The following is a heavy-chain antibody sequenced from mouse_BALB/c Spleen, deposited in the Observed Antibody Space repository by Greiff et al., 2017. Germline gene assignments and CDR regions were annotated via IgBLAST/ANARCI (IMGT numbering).Heavy chain of an antibody. CDR3: AGSSLLRLAWFAY. CDR2: IYPYNGGT. CDR1: GYTFTSYW. V-gene: IGHV1-34*01. D-gene: IGHD1-2*01. J-gene: IGHJ3*01. Sequence: VQLQQPGSELVRPGASVKLSCKASGYTFTSYWMHWVKQSHGKSLEWIGYIYPYNGGTGYNQKFKSKATLTVDNSSSTAYMELRSLTSEDSAVYYCAGSSLLRLAWFAYWGQGTLVTVSA.